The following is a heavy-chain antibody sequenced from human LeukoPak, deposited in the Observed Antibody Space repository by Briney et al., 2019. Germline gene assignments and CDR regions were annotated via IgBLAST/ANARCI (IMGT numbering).Heavy chain of an antibody. V-gene: IGHV3-23*01. Sequence: GGSLRLSCAASGFTFSSYAMSWVRQAPGKGLEWVSAISGSGGSTYYAHSVKGRFTISRDNSKNTLYLQMNSLRAEDTAVYYCAKARYSSSSGIDYWGQGTLVTVSS. CDR3: AKARYSSSSGIDY. CDR2: ISGSGGST. CDR1: GFTFSSYA. J-gene: IGHJ4*02. D-gene: IGHD6-6*01.